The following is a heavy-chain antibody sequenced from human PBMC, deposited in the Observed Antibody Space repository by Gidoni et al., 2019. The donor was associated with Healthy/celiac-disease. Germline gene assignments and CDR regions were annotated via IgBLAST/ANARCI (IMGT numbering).Heavy chain of an antibody. CDR2: LDWDDDK. Sequence: QVTLRESGPALVKPTQTLTLTCTFSGFSLSTSGMCVSWIRQPPGKALAWLALLDWDDDKYYSTSLKTRLTISKDTSKNQVVLTMTNMDPVDTATYYCARTVVATYYYGMDVWGQGTTVTVSS. V-gene: IGHV2-70*01. CDR3: ARTVVATYYYGMDV. J-gene: IGHJ6*02. D-gene: IGHD3-22*01. CDR1: GFSLSTSGMC.